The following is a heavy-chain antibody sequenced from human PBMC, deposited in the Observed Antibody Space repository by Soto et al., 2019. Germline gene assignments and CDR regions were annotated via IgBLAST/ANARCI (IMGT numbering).Heavy chain of an antibody. D-gene: IGHD3-9*01. J-gene: IGHJ5*02. Sequence: SETLSLTCAVSGGSISTNNWWTWVRQFPGKGLEWIAEIHHSGTTNYNPSLNSRVTISLDKSKDQFSLILSSVTAADTAVYYCARTLTIPSGDWVWFDPWGQGTLVTVSS. CDR1: GGSISTNNW. CDR2: IHHSGTT. V-gene: IGHV4-4*02. CDR3: ARTLTIPSGDWVWFDP.